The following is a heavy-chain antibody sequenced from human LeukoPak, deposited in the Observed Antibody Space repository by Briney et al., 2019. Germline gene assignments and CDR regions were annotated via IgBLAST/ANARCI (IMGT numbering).Heavy chain of an antibody. Sequence: PGGSLRLSCAASGFTFSSYGMHWVRQAPGKGLEWVAGIWYDGSNKYYADSVKGRFTISRDNSKNTLYLQMNSLRAEDTAVYYCARDAGYSSSWYFDYWGQGTLVTVSS. V-gene: IGHV3-33*01. D-gene: IGHD6-13*01. CDR2: IWYDGSNK. J-gene: IGHJ4*02. CDR1: GFTFSSYG. CDR3: ARDAGYSSSWYFDY.